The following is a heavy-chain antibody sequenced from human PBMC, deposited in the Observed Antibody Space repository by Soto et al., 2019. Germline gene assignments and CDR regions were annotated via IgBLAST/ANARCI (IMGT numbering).Heavy chain of an antibody. V-gene: IGHV1-8*01. Sequence: ASVKVSCKAPGYTFTSYDINWVRQATGQGLEWMGWMNPNSGNTGYAQKFQGRVTMTRKTSISTAYMELSSLRSEDTAVYYCARATPSQTGPYYDFRRGPTAYYYYGMDVWGQGTKVSVSS. CDR2: MNPNSGNT. D-gene: IGHD3-3*01. CDR3: ARATPSQTGPYYDFRRGPTAYYYYGMDV. CDR1: GYTFTSYD. J-gene: IGHJ6*02.